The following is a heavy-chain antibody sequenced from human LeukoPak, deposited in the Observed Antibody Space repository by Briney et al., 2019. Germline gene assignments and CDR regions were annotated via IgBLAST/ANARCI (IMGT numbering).Heavy chain of an antibody. V-gene: IGHV3-21*01. CDR1: GFTFSSYS. CDR3: ARERGAGLSSSWIDF. Sequence: GGSLRLSCAASGFTFSSYSMNWVRQAPGKGLEWVSSVSSGSTYTYYADSVKGRFTISRDNAKNSLYLQMNSLSGEDTAVYYCARERGAGLSSSWIDFWGQGNLVTVSS. CDR2: VSSGSTYT. J-gene: IGHJ4*02. D-gene: IGHD6-13*01.